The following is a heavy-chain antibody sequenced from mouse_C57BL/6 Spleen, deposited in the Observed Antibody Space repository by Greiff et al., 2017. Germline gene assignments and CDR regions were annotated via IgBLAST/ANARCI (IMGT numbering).Heavy chain of an antibody. D-gene: IGHD2-3*01. CDR2: IDPSDSET. V-gene: IGHV1-52*01. CDR1: GYTFTSYW. Sequence: QVQLQQPGAELVRPGSSVKLSCKASGYTFTSYWMHWVKQRPIQGLEWIGNIDPSDSETHYNQKFKDKATLTVDKSSSTAYMQLSSLPSEDSAVYYCARDYDGYYVHFDYWGQGTTLTVSS. J-gene: IGHJ2*01. CDR3: ARDYDGYYVHFDY.